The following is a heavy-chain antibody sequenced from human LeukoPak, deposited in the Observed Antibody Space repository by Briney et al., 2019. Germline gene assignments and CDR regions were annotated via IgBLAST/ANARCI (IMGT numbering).Heavy chain of an antibody. Sequence: LSGGSLRLSCAASGFTFSDYALIWVRQAPGKGLEWLSAIRGTGGTTYYADSVKGRFTISREKSRNTVYMKMNSLKAKNTALYFWGKDPNGDYVGAFDFWGRGTRVTAAS. V-gene: IGHV3-23*01. D-gene: IGHD4-17*01. CDR3: GKDPNGDYVGAFDF. CDR2: IRGTGGTT. J-gene: IGHJ3*01. CDR1: GFTFSDYA.